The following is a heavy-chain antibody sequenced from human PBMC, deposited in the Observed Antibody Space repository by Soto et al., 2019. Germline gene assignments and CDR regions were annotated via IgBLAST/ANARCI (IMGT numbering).Heavy chain of an antibody. J-gene: IGHJ4*02. CDR2: VYSSGNT. CDR1: GGSVSSGDYY. V-gene: IGHV4-61*08. CDR3: AGDSQVLDY. Sequence: SETLSLTCSVSGGSVSSGDYYWNWMRQPPGKGLEWIGCVYSSGNTKYNPSLKSRVTISRDTSKNQFSLNLNSVTAADTAVYHCAGDSQVLDYWGQGTLVTVSS.